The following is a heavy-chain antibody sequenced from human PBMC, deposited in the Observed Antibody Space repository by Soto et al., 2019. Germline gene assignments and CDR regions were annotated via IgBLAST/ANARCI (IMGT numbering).Heavy chain of an antibody. CDR3: ARHLVGSTGGNFDY. D-gene: IGHD1-26*01. V-gene: IGHV5-51*01. J-gene: IGHJ4*01. Sequence: GESLKISCKTSGYSFTSYWIGWVRQMPGKGMEWMGNIYPYDSDTRYGPSFQGQVTISADTSITTAYLQWSGLRASDTAMYFCARHLVGSTGGNFDYWGQGTLVTVSS. CDR1: GYSFTSYW. CDR2: IYPYDSDT.